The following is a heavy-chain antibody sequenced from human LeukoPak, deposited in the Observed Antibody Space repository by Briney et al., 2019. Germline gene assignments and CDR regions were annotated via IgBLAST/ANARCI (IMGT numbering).Heavy chain of an antibody. V-gene: IGHV3-33*01. Sequence: GGSLRLSCAASGFTFSSYGMHWVRQAPGKGLEWVAVIWFDGINKYYADSVKGRFTISRDNSKNTLYLQMNSLRAEDTAVYYCSRASGSNSWINMDVWGQGTTVTVSS. CDR1: GFTFSSYG. D-gene: IGHD6-13*01. J-gene: IGHJ6*02. CDR2: IWFDGINK. CDR3: SRASGSNSWINMDV.